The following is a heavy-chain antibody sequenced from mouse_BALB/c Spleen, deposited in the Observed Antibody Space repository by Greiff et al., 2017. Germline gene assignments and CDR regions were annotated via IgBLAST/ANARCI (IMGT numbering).Heavy chain of an antibody. CDR3: ARSGFDGYYVRAY. Sequence: VQLKQSGAELVKPGASVKLSCTASGFNIKDTYMHWVKQRPEQGLEWIGRIDPANGNTKYDPKFQGKATITADTSSNTAYLQLSSLTSEDTAVYYCARSGFDGYYVRAYWGQGTLVTVSA. V-gene: IGHV14-3*02. CDR1: GFNIKDTY. J-gene: IGHJ3*01. D-gene: IGHD2-3*01. CDR2: IDPANGNT.